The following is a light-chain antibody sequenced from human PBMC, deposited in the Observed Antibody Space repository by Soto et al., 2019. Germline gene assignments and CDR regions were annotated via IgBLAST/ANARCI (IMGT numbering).Light chain of an antibody. CDR1: SSDVGGYNY. CDR3: SSCAGSNNYV. Sequence: QSVLTQPPSASGSPGQSVTISCTGTSSDVGGYNYVYWYQQHPGKAPKLMIYEVSKRPSGVPDRFSGSKSGNTASLTVSGLQADDEADYYCSSCAGSNNYVFGTGTKLTVL. V-gene: IGLV2-8*01. CDR2: EVS. J-gene: IGLJ1*01.